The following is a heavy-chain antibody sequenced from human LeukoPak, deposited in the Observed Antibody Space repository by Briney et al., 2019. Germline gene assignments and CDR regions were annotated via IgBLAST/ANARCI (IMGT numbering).Heavy chain of an antibody. CDR2: INPNSGGT. D-gene: IGHD6-13*01. V-gene: IGHV1-2*02. CDR3: ARVGQQRRGFDY. J-gene: IGHJ4*02. CDR1: GYIFTGYY. Sequence: ASVKVSCKASGYIFTGYYMHWVRQAPGQGLEWMGWINPNSGGTNYAQKFQGRGTMTRDTSISTAYMELSRLRSDDTAVYYCARVGQQRRGFDYWGQGTLVTVSS.